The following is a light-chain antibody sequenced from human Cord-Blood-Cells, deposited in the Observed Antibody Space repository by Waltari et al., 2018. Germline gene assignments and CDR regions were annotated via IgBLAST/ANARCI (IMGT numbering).Light chain of an antibody. CDR3: QQYNSYRT. J-gene: IGKJ1*01. CDR1: QSISSW. CDR2: KAS. Sequence: DIQMTQSPSTLSASVGDRVTITCRASQSISSWLAWYQQKPGKAPKLLIYKASSLESGVPSRFSGSGSGTEFTLTISSLQPDYFATYYCQQYNSYRTFGQGTKVEIK. V-gene: IGKV1-5*03.